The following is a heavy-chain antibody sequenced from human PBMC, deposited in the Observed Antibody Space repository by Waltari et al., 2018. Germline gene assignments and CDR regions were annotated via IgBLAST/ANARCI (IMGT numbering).Heavy chain of an antibody. CDR2: INHSGNT. V-gene: IGHV4-34*01. J-gene: IGHJ6*02. CDR1: CGSFSGYY. D-gene: IGHD6-19*01. CDR3: ARGRRGGLIAVAGTRSYYYYGMDV. Sequence: QLQLQQWGAGLLKPSETLSLTCAVYCGSFSGYYWRWLRQPPGQGLAWIGEINHSGNTNYKPSLKSRVTISVDTSKNKFSLKLSSVTAADTAVYYCARGRRGGLIAVAGTRSYYYYGMDVWGQGTTVTVSS.